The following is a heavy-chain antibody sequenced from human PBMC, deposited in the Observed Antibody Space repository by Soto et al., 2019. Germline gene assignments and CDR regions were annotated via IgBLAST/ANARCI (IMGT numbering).Heavy chain of an antibody. CDR1: GFTFSSYA. D-gene: IGHD3-10*01. V-gene: IGHV3-30-3*01. Sequence: LRLSCAASGFTFSSYAMHWVRQAPGKGLEWVAVISYDGSNKYYADSVKGRFTISRDNSKNTLYLQMNSLRAEDTAVYYCARDLNHYYGSGAYYYYYGMDVWGQGTTVTVSS. CDR2: ISYDGSNK. CDR3: ARDLNHYYGSGAYYYYYGMDV. J-gene: IGHJ6*02.